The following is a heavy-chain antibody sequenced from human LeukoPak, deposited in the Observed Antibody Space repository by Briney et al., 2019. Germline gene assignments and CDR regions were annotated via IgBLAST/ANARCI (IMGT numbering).Heavy chain of an antibody. D-gene: IGHD6-19*01. CDR2: ISSSSSYI. CDR3: CLAVAGEVDY. J-gene: IGHJ4*02. V-gene: IGHV3-21*01. CDR1: GFTFSSYS. Sequence: GGSLRLSCAASGFTFSSYSMNWVRQPQGKGLEWVSSISSSSSYIYYADSVKGRFTIPRDNAKKSLYLQMHSLGAEDTAVYYCCLAVAGEVDYWGQGTLVTVSS.